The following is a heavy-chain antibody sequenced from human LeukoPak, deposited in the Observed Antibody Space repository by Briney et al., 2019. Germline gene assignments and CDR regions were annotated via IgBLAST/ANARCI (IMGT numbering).Heavy chain of an antibody. CDR3: AKDRGSTSMYGMDV. J-gene: IGHJ6*02. V-gene: IGHV3-7*03. CDR2: MNRDGSHI. D-gene: IGHD2-2*01. Sequence: GGSLRLSCAASGFTFSTYWMSWVRQDPGKGLEWVANMNRDGSHIYYVDSVKGRFTISRDNAKNSLYLQMNSLRAEDTALYYCAKDRGSTSMYGMDVWGQGTTVTVSS. CDR1: GFTFSTYW.